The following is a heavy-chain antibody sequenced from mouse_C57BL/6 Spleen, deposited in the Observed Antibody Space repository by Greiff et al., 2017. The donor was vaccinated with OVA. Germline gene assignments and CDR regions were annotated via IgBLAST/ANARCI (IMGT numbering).Heavy chain of an antibody. V-gene: IGHV1-82*01. D-gene: IGHD1-1*01. CDR2: IYPGDGDT. J-gene: IGHJ1*03. Sequence: QVQLKESGPELVKPGASVKISCKASGYAFSSSWMNWVKQRPGKGLEWIGRIYPGDGDTNYHGKFKGKATLTADKSSSTAYVQLSILTSEDSAVYFCARDYYGSSHWYFDVWGTGTTVTVSS. CDR1: GYAFSSSW. CDR3: ARDYYGSSHWYFDV.